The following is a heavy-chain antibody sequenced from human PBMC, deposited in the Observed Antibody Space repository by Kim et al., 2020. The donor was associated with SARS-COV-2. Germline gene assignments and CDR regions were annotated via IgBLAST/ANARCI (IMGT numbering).Heavy chain of an antibody. CDR2: INPNSGGT. V-gene: IGHV1-2*02. CDR1: GYTFTGYY. Sequence: ASVKVSCKASGYTFTGYYMHWVRQAPGQGLEGMGWINPNSGGTNYAQKFQGRVTMTRDTSISTAYMELSRLRSDDTAVYYCAREDPGEGAFDIWGQGTMVTVSS. CDR3: AREDPGEGAFDI. D-gene: IGHD3-16*01. J-gene: IGHJ3*02.